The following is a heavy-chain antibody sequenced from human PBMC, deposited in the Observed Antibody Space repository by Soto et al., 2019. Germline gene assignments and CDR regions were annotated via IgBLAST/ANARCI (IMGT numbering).Heavy chain of an antibody. Sequence: WASVKVSCKASGYSFTNYAMHWVRQAPGQRLEWMGWINAGYGNTKYSQKFQGRVTITRDTSASTAYMELSSLTSEDTAVYYCARRDGYTKPLDYWGQGTLVTVSS. V-gene: IGHV1-3*01. J-gene: IGHJ4*02. D-gene: IGHD5-12*01. CDR2: INAGYGNT. CDR1: GYSFTNYA. CDR3: ARRDGYTKPLDY.